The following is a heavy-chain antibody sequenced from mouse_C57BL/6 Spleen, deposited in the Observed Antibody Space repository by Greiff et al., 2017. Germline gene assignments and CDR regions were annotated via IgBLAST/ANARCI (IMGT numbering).Heavy chain of an antibody. Sequence: EVKLMESGPGLVKPSQSLSLTCSVTGYSITSGYYWNWIRQFPGNKLEWMGYISYDGSNNYNPSLKNRISITRDKSKNQFFLKLNSVTTEDTATYYCASPYDYDSWFAYWGQGTLVTVSA. D-gene: IGHD2-4*01. CDR3: ASPYDYDSWFAY. J-gene: IGHJ3*01. CDR2: ISYDGSN. V-gene: IGHV3-6*01. CDR1: GYSITSGYY.